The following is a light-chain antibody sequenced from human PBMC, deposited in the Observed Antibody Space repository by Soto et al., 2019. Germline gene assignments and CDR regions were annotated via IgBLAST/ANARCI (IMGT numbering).Light chain of an antibody. Sequence: EIVLTQSPGTLSLSPGERATLSYRASQSVSSSYLAWYQQKPGQAPRLLIYGASGRATGIPDRFSGSGSGTDFPLTISRLEPEDFAVYYCQQYGSSPGYTFGQGTKLEIK. CDR1: QSVSSSY. CDR3: QQYGSSPGYT. J-gene: IGKJ2*01. CDR2: GAS. V-gene: IGKV3-20*01.